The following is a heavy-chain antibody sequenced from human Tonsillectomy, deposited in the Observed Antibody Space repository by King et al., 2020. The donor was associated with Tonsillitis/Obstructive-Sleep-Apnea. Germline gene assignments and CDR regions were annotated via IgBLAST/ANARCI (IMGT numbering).Heavy chain of an antibody. J-gene: IGHJ4*02. V-gene: IGHV3-64*01. Sequence: VQLVESGGGLVQPGGSLRLSCAASGFTFSSYAMHWVRQAPGKGLEYVSAISSNGGSTYYANSVKGRFTISRDNSKNTLYLQMGSLRAEDMAVYYCASGPHYYDSSGYFSDYWGQGTLVTVSS. D-gene: IGHD3-22*01. CDR1: GFTFSSYA. CDR2: ISSNGGST. CDR3: ASGPHYYDSSGYFSDY.